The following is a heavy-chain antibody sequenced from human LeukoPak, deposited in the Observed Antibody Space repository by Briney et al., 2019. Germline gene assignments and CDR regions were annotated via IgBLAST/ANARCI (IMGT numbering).Heavy chain of an antibody. J-gene: IGHJ6*03. CDR3: ARDSRDSSGYDYYYYYMDV. V-gene: IGHV4-4*07. CDR2: IYTSGST. CDR1: GGSISSYY. D-gene: IGHD3-22*01. Sequence: SETLSLTCTVSGGSISSYYWSWIRQPAGKGLEWIGRIYTSGSTNYNPSLKSRVTMSVDTPKNQFSLKLSSVTAADTAVYYCARDSRDSSGYDYYYYYMDVWGKGTTVTVSS.